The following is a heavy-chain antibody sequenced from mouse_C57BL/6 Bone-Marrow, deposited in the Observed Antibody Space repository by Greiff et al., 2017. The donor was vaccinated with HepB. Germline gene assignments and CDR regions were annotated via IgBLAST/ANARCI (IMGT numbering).Heavy chain of an antibody. D-gene: IGHD1-1*01. CDR2: INPNNGGT. CDR3: ARGNLLLRRWFAY. Sequence: EVKLVESGPELVKPGASVKISCKASGYTFTDYYMNWVKQSHGKSLEWIGDINPNNGGTSYNQKFKGKATLTVDKSSSTAYMELRSLTSEDSAVYYCARGNLLLRRWFAYWGQGTLVTVSA. V-gene: IGHV1-26*01. CDR1: GYTFTDYY. J-gene: IGHJ3*01.